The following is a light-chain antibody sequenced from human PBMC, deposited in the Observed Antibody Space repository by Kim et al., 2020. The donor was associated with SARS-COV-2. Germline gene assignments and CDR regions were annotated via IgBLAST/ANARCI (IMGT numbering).Light chain of an antibody. J-gene: IGKJ5*01. V-gene: IGKV3-15*01. CDR3: QQYAYWRA. CDR2: GAS. Sequence: SLSPGERATPSCRASQIISSSLAWYQQKPGQAPRVLIYGASARATGIPARFSGSGSGTEFTLTISNLQSEDFAVYYCQQYAYWRAFGQGTRLEIK. CDR1: QIISSS.